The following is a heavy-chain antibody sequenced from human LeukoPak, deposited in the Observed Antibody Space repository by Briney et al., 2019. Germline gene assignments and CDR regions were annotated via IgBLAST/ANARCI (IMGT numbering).Heavy chain of an antibody. J-gene: IGHJ4*02. Sequence: VASVKVSCKASGYTFTSYYMDWVRQAPGQGLEWMGIINPSGGTTRYAQKFQGRVTMTRDTSTSTIYMELSSLRSEDTAVYYCARGTPSGWYGAVYWGQGTLVTVSS. V-gene: IGHV1-46*01. CDR2: INPSGGTT. CDR3: ARGTPSGWYGAVY. D-gene: IGHD6-19*01. CDR1: GYTFTSYY.